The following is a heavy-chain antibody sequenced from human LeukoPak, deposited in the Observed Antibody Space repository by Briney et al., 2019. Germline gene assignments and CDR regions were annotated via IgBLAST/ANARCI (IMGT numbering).Heavy chain of an antibody. J-gene: IGHJ3*02. CDR3: AKVKWGGYSHAFDI. CDR1: GFTFSSYG. V-gene: IGHV3-30*18. Sequence: GGSLRLSCAASGFTFSSYGMHWVRQAPGKGLEWVAIISYDGSNKDYVDSVKGRVTISRDNSINTLYLQKHSLRAEDTAVYYCAKVKWGGYSHAFDIWGQGTMVTVSS. CDR2: ISYDGSNK. D-gene: IGHD3-16*01.